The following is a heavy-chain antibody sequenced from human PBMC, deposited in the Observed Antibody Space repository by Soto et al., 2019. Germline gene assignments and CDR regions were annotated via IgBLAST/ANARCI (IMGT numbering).Heavy chain of an antibody. Sequence: PAGIRSFTFTVSGTSLSSIRYSWGWICQPPGKGLEWVGSIFITENIYDNPTPKSRLTFHVDTTSTQFSLMRNSVTAADTAVYYGASRHCSGGSCYNPGFDSWGQGALVTVSS. J-gene: IGHJ4*02. CDR3: ASRHCSGGSCYNPGFDS. V-gene: IGHV4-39*01. D-gene: IGHD2-15*01. CDR1: GTSLSSIRYS. CDR2: IFITENI.